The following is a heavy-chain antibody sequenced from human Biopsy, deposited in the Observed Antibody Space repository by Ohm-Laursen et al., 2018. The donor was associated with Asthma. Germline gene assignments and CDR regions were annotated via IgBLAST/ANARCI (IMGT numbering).Heavy chain of an antibody. J-gene: IGHJ4*02. CDR2: ISSDVRE. Sequence: SLRLSCAASGFTFRNFGMHWVRQAPGKGLEWVALISSDVREWYADSVKGRFTISRDNSKNTLDLQMNSLRGDGTAVYYCVRWRSGYPDHYSDFWGQGSLVTVSS. V-gene: IGHV3-30*03. D-gene: IGHD2-21*01. CDR3: VRWRSGYPDHYSDF. CDR1: GFTFRNFG.